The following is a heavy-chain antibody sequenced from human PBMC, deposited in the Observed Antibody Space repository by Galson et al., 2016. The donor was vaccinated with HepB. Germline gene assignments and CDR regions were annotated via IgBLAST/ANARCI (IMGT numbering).Heavy chain of an antibody. D-gene: IGHD6-25*01. V-gene: IGHV3-9*01. Sequence: SLRLSCAASGFTFDGCVMHWVRQAPGKGLEWVSSLTYNGDKIAYADSVKGRFTIPRDNAKTSLYLQMNSLRVEDTAVYYCAREADTWGQGTLVTVSS. CDR2: LTYNGDKI. J-gene: IGHJ4*02. CDR1: GFTFDGCV. CDR3: AREADT.